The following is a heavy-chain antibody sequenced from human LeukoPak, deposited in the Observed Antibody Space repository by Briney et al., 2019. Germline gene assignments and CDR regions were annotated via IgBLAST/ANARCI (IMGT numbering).Heavy chain of an antibody. CDR2: ISGSGGST. V-gene: IGHV3-23*01. CDR3: AKVVVPAAIYYYYGMDV. CDR1: FTXXXXA. J-gene: IGHJ6*02. Sequence: FTXXXXAMSXVXXAPGKGLEWVSAISGSGGSTYYADSVKGRFTISRDNSKNTLYLQMNSLRAEDTAVYYCAKVVVPAAIYYYYGMDVWGQGTTVTVSS. D-gene: IGHD2-2*01.